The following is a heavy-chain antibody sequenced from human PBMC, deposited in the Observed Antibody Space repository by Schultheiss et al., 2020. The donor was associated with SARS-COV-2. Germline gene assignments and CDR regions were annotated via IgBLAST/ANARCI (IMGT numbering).Heavy chain of an antibody. V-gene: IGHV4-34*01. Sequence: TLSLPCAVYGGSFSGYYWSWIRQPPGKGLEWIGEINHSGSTNYNPSLKSRVTISVDTSKNQFSLKLSSVTAADTAVYYCARVKPPYSSGAWWFDPWGQGTLVTVSS. CDR2: INHSGST. D-gene: IGHD6-19*01. CDR3: ARVKPPYSSGAWWFDP. CDR1: GGSFSGYY. J-gene: IGHJ5*02.